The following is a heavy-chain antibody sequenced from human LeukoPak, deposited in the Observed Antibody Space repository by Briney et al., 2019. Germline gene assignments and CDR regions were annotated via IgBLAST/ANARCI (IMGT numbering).Heavy chain of an antibody. Sequence: PGGSLRLSCAASGFTFSDYDMSWIRQAPGKGLEWVSDISGDDQDKYYADSVKGRFTISRDNAKNSLYLQMKSLRADDTAVYYCARRAHYCSSTVCGYANLDYWGQGTLVTVSS. J-gene: IGHJ4*02. D-gene: IGHD2-2*01. CDR3: ARRAHYCSSTVCGYANLDY. CDR1: GFTFSDYD. V-gene: IGHV3-11*01. CDR2: ISGDDQDK.